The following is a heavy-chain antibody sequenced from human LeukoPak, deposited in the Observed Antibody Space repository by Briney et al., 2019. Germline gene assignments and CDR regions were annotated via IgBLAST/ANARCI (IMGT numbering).Heavy chain of an antibody. Sequence: PSETLSLTCTVSGGSISSSSYYWGWIRQPPGKGLEWIGSIYYSGSTYYNPSLKSRVTISVDTSKNQFSLKLSSVTAADTAVYYCARRYSSGQNTFDIWGQGTMVTVSS. D-gene: IGHD6-19*01. V-gene: IGHV4-39*01. J-gene: IGHJ3*02. CDR2: IYYSGST. CDR1: GGSISSSSYY. CDR3: ARRYSSGQNTFDI.